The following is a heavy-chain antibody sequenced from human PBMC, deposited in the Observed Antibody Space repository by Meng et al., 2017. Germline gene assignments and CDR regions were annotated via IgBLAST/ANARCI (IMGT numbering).Heavy chain of an antibody. CDR2: INHSGST. D-gene: IGHD6-6*01. V-gene: IGHV4-34*01. CDR3: ARRGIAARPFYY. CDR1: GWSLSGYY. J-gene: IGHJ4*02. Sequence: QVRLRQWGAGLLRPSESPRLTCAVYGWSLSGYYWSWIRQPPGKGLEWIGEINHSGSTNYNPSLKSRVTISVDTSKNHFSLKLSSVTAADTAVYYCARRGIAARPFYYWGQGTLVTVSS.